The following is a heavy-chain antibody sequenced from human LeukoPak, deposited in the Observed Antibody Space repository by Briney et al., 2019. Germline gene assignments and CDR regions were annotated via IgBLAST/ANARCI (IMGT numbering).Heavy chain of an antibody. V-gene: IGHV4-30-4*01. CDR2: ICDSGST. Sequence: SQTLSLTCTVSGASIRSGDYYWSWIRQPPGKGLEWIGYICDSGSTYYNPSLKSRITISVDTSENRFSLKLSSVTATDTAVYYCARDCSGGSCYGAFDIWGQGTMVTVSS. CDR1: GASIRSGDYY. J-gene: IGHJ3*02. D-gene: IGHD2-15*01. CDR3: ARDCSGGSCYGAFDI.